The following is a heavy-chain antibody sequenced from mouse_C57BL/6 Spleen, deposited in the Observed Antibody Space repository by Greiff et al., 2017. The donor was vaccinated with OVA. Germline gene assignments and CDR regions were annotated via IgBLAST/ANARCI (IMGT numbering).Heavy chain of an antibody. Sequence: EVKLQQSGPVLVKPGASVKMSCKASGYTFTDYYMNWVKQSHGKSLEWIGVINPYNGGTSYNQKFKGKATLTVDKSSSTAYMELNSLTSEDSAVYYCARGTTVTHFDYWGQGTTLTVSS. CDR1: GYTFTDYY. V-gene: IGHV1-19*01. J-gene: IGHJ2*01. D-gene: IGHD1-1*01. CDR2: INPYNGGT. CDR3: ARGTTVTHFDY.